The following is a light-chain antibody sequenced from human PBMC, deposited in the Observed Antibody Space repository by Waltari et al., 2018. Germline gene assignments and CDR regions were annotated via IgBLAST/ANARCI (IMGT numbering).Light chain of an antibody. CDR2: KDS. V-gene: IGLV3-25*03. Sequence: SSELTQPPSVSVSPGPTASITCFGVAWPKQYANCYQQKSGQPPVQIIYKDSEMPSEIPERFSGSTSGTTVTLTISGVQPQDEADYYCQAADINGLSWVFGGGTKLTVL. CDR1: AWPKQY. CDR3: QAADINGLSWV. J-gene: IGLJ3*02.